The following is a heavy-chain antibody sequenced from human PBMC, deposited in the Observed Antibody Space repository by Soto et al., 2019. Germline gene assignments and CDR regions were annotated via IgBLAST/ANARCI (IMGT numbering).Heavy chain of an antibody. CDR1: DFAFSNYG. CDR2: IWYEGTNK. Sequence: QVQLVESGGGVVQPGGSLRLSCVASDFAFSNYGMHWVRQAPGKGLEWVALIWYEGTNKCYGDSVKGRFTVSRDNSKKTLYMEMKSLTTDDTGVYYCVRGGSCRGGSCYPKLDFYGDYEGFDYWGQGTLVTVSS. D-gene: IGHD2-15*01. J-gene: IGHJ4*02. CDR3: VRGGSCRGGSCYPKLDFYGDYEGFDY. V-gene: IGHV3-33*01.